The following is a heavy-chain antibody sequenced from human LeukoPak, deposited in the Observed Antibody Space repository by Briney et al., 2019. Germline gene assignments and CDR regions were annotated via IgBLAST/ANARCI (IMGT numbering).Heavy chain of an antibody. Sequence: GGSLRLSCTTSGFTFSSFAMHWVRQAPGKGLEWVAFVRFDGSNKYYADSVKGRFTISRDNSKNTLYLQMNSLRAEDTAVYYCAKDRLYYYDTSGPLDYWGQGSLVTVSS. J-gene: IGHJ4*02. D-gene: IGHD3-22*01. CDR3: AKDRLYYYDTSGPLDY. V-gene: IGHV3-30*02. CDR1: GFTFSSFA. CDR2: VRFDGSNK.